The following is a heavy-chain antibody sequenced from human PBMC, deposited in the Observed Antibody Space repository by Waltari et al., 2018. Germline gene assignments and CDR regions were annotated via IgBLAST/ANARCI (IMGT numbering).Heavy chain of an antibody. D-gene: IGHD2-21*01. J-gene: IGHJ4*02. Sequence: QVQLQQWGAGLLKPSETLSLTCAVYGGSFSGYYWSWIRQPPGKGLEWIVEINLSGSITYNPSLKSRVTLSVDTSKNQFSRKLSSVTAADTAVYYCARVHRAGYFDYWGQGTLVTVSS. CDR3: ARVHRAGYFDY. CDR1: GGSFSGYY. V-gene: IGHV4-34*01. CDR2: INLSGSI.